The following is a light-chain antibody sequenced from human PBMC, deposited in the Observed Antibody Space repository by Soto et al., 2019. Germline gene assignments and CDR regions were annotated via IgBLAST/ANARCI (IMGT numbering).Light chain of an antibody. Sequence: DIQMTQSPSTLSASVGERVTITCRASQSVSNWLAWYQQKPGKAPKLLIYDASILESGVPSRFSGSGSGTEFTLTISSLQPDDFATYYCQQYNSYRTFGQGTKVDIK. CDR2: DAS. J-gene: IGKJ1*01. CDR3: QQYNSYRT. V-gene: IGKV1-5*01. CDR1: QSVSNW.